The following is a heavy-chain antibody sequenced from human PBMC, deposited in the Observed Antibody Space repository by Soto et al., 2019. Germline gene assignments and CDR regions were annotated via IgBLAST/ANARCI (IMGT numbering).Heavy chain of an antibody. J-gene: IGHJ3*02. Sequence: SETLSLTCTVAGDSIRSGGYYYNWIRQHPGEGLEWIGYIYYSGSTYYNPSLKSRVTISIDTSKNQFSLKLTSVTAEDTAVYYCARDGGSAYSSAFDIWGQGTMVTVSS. V-gene: IGHV4-31*03. CDR3: ARDGGSAYSSAFDI. D-gene: IGHD3-22*01. CDR2: IYYSGST. CDR1: GDSIRSGGYY.